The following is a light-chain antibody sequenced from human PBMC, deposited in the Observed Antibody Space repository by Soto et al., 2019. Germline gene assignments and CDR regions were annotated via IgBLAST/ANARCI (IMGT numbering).Light chain of an antibody. CDR3: QQYDRSLPLT. Sequence: IVLTQSPGTLSLSPGEGATLSFRASQSVSSNYLAWYQQKPGQTPRLLIYGASNRATGIPDRFSGNASGTDFTLTISRLKPEDSAVYYCQQYDRSLPLTFGGGTKVEI. J-gene: IGKJ4*01. CDR1: QSVSSNY. CDR2: GAS. V-gene: IGKV3-20*01.